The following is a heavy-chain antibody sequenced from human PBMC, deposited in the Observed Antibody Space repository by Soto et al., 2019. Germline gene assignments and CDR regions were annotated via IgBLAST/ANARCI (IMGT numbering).Heavy chain of an antibody. V-gene: IGHV1-18*01. J-gene: IGHJ6*02. Sequence: QVQLVQSGAEVKKPGASVKVSCKASGYTFTSYGISWVRQAPGQGLEWMGWTSAYNSNTNYAQKLQGRVTMTTDTSTRTAYMVLRSLRPYATAVYYGARRQWLVDGYYDGMDVWGQGTTVTVSS. D-gene: IGHD6-19*01. CDR2: TSAYNSNT. CDR3: ARRQWLVDGYYDGMDV. CDR1: GYTFTSYG.